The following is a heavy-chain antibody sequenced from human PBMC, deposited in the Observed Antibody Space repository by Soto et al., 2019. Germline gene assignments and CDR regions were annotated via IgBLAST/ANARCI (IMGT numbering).Heavy chain of an antibody. D-gene: IGHD1-1*01. V-gene: IGHV4-31*03. CDR1: GGSISSGGYY. CDR3: AREWTNGKES. Sequence: SETLSLTCTVSGGSISSGGYYWSWIRQHPGKGLEWIGYIYYSGSTYYNPSLKSRVTISVDTSKNQFSLKLSSVTAADTAVYYCAREWTNGKESWGQGTLVTVSS. J-gene: IGHJ4*02. CDR2: IYYSGST.